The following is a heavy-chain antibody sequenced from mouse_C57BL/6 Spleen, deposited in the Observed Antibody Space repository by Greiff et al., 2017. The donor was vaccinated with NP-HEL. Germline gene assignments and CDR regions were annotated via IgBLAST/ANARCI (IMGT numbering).Heavy chain of an antibody. D-gene: IGHD1-1*01. CDR2: ISDGGSYT. V-gene: IGHV5-4*01. CDR1: GFTFSSYA. J-gene: IGHJ1*03. CDR3: ARDDGSSYRYFDV. Sequence: EVKLMESGGGLVKPGGSLKLSCAASGFTFSSYAMSWVRQTPEKRLEWVATISDGGSYTYYPDNVKGRFTISRDNAKNNLYLQMSHLKSEDTAMYYCARDDGSSYRYFDVWGTGTTVTVSS.